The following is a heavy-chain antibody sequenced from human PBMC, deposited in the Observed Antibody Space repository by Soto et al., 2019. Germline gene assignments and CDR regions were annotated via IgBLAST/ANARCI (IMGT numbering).Heavy chain of an antibody. CDR1: GGSFSGYY. V-gene: IGHV4-34*01. Sequence: PSETLSLTCAVYGGSFSGYYWSWIRQPPGKGLEWIGEINHSGSTNYNPSLKSRVTISVDTSKNQFSLKLSSVTAADTAVYYCARGRGYYYDSSGYRYYFDYWGQGTLATVSS. CDR3: ARGRGYYYDSSGYRYYFDY. CDR2: INHSGST. D-gene: IGHD3-22*01. J-gene: IGHJ4*02.